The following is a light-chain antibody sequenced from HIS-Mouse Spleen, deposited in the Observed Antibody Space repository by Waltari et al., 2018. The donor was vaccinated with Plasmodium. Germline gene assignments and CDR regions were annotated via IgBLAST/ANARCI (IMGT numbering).Light chain of an antibody. Sequence: AIWEIQPPSLLSVSTGDRVTISCRMSQGSSSYLAWYQQKPGKAPELLIYAASTWQSGVPSRLSGRGSGTDFSLTISCLQSEDFATYYCQQYYSFPYTFGQGTKLEIK. CDR1: QGSSSY. J-gene: IGKJ2*01. V-gene: IGKV1D-8*02. CDR3: QQYYSFPYT. CDR2: AAS.